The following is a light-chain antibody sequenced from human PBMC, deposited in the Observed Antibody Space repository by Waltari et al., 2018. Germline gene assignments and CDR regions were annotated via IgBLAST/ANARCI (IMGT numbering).Light chain of an antibody. V-gene: IGKV1-9*01. CDR2: AAS. CDR1: QGISSY. CDR3: QQLNSYPP. J-gene: IGKJ3*01. Sequence: DIQLTQSPSFLSASVGDRVTITCRASQGISSYLAWYQQKPGKAPKLLIYAASTLQSGVPSRFSGSGSGTEFTLTISSLQPEDFATYYCQQLNSYPPFGPGTKVDIK.